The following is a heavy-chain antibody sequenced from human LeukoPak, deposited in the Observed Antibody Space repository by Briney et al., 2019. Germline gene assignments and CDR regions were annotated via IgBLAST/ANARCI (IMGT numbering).Heavy chain of an antibody. CDR2: ISGSGGST. V-gene: IGHV3-23*01. Sequence: GGSLRLSCAASGFIFSSYGMHWVRQAPGKGLEWVSAISGSGGSTYYADSVKGRFTISRDNSKNTLYLQMNSLRAEDTAVYYCAKDGYCGGDCYDYWGQGTLVTVSS. CDR3: AKDGYCGGDCYDY. D-gene: IGHD2-21*02. CDR1: GFIFSSYG. J-gene: IGHJ4*02.